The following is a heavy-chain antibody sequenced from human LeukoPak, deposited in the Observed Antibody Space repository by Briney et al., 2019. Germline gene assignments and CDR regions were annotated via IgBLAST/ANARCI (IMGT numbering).Heavy chain of an antibody. CDR1: GFTFSSCG. D-gene: IGHD3-10*01. Sequence: PGRSLRLSCAVSGFTFSSCGMHWVRQAPGKGLEWISAISGSGDSTYYTDSVKGRFTISRDNSKNALWLQMNSLRAEDTARYYCAKGMGFAIDYNYYGMDAWGQGITVAVSS. V-gene: IGHV3-23*01. CDR2: ISGSGDST. J-gene: IGHJ6*02. CDR3: AKGMGFAIDYNYYGMDA.